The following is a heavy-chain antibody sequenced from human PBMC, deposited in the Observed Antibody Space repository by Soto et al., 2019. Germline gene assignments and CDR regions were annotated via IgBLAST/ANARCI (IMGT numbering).Heavy chain of an antibody. D-gene: IGHD2-21*02. V-gene: IGHV1-2*04. Sequence: GXSLKVSCKASGYTFTGYYMHWVRQAPGQGLEWMGWINPNSGGTNYAQKFQGWVTMTRDTPISTAYMELSRLRSEDTAVYYCARSLGVTPRDAFDIWGQGTMVTASS. CDR2: INPNSGGT. CDR3: ARSLGVTPRDAFDI. CDR1: GYTFTGYY. J-gene: IGHJ3*02.